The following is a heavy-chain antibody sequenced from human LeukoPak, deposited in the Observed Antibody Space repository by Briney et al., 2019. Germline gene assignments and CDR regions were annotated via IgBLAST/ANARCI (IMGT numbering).Heavy chain of an antibody. V-gene: IGHV3-23*01. D-gene: IGHD3-3*01. J-gene: IGHJ3*02. CDR3: AKDGILENDAFDI. CDR2: ISGSGGST. Sequence: PGGSLRLSCAASGFTFSSYALSWVRQAPGKGLEWVSAISGSGGSTYYAGSVKGRFTISIDNSKNTLYLQMNSLRAEDTAVYYCAKDGILENDAFDIWGQGTMVTVSS. CDR1: GFTFSSYA.